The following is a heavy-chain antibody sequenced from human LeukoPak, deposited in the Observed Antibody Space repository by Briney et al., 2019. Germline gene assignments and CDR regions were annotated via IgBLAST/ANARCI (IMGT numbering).Heavy chain of an antibody. CDR1: GYSISSGYF. J-gene: IGHJ3*02. V-gene: IGHV4-38-2*02. D-gene: IGHD1-26*01. Sequence: SETLSLTCTVSGYSISSGYFWGWIRQPPGKGLEWIGEINHSGSTNYNPSLKSRVTISVDTSKNQFSLKLSSVTAADAAVYYCARVWELSDAFDIWGQGTMVTVSS. CDR2: INHSGST. CDR3: ARVWELSDAFDI.